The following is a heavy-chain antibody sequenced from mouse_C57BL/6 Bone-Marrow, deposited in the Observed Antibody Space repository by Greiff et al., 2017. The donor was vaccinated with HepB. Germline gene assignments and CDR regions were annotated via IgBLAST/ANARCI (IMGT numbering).Heavy chain of an antibody. CDR3: EISSTHWDYEG. V-gene: IGHV1-66*01. Sequence: VQLQQSGPALVQPGASLKLSCTASGFTFTSYSLPWVSQRPGQGLEWIGCIYPGSGNTKYNEKFKGKATLTADTTSSSAYMQLISRTSEASEVYASEISSTHWDYEGWGTGTTVTVAT. J-gene: IGHJ1*03. CDR1: GFTFTSYS. CDR2: IYPGSGNT. D-gene: IGHD1-1*01.